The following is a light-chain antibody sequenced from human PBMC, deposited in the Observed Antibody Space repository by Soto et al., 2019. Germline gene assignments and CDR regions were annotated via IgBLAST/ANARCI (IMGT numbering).Light chain of an antibody. CDR1: SSDVGGYNY. J-gene: IGLJ1*01. V-gene: IGLV2-14*01. Sequence: QSVLTQPASVPGSPGQSITLSCTGTSSDVGGYNYVSWYQQHPGKAPKLMIYDVSNRPSGVSNRFSGSKSGNTASLTISGLQAEAEADYYCSSYTSSSSYVFGTGTKVTVL. CDR2: DVS. CDR3: SSYTSSSSYV.